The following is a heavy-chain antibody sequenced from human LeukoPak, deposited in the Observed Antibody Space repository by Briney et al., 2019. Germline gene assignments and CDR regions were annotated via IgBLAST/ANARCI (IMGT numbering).Heavy chain of an antibody. V-gene: IGHV1-2*02. CDR1: GYTFTDYY. D-gene: IGHD1-7*01. J-gene: IGHJ5*02. Sequence: ASVKVSCKASGYTFTDYYVHWVRQAPGQGLEWMGWINPNSGGTSYAQKFQGRVTMTRDTSTSTAYMELSRLRSDDTAVYYCATLGSVAGTTLTWFDPWGQGTLVTVSS. CDR2: INPNSGGT. CDR3: ATLGSVAGTTLTWFDP.